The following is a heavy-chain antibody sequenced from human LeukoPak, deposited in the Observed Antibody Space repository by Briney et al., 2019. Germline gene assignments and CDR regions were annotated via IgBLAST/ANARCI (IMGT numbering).Heavy chain of an antibody. CDR2: ITGDSSTI. V-gene: IGHV3-48*02. Sequence: GGSLRLSCAASGFIFSSYEMNWVRQAPGKGLEWVSYITGDSSTIYYADSVKGRFTISRDNAKNSLYLQMNSLRDEDTAVYYCARSSIVVAGINFDYWGQGTLVTVSS. J-gene: IGHJ4*02. CDR3: ARSSIVVAGINFDY. D-gene: IGHD6-19*01. CDR1: GFIFSSYE.